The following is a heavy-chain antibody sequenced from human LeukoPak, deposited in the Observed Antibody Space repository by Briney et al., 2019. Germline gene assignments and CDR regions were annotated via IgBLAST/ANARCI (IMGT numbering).Heavy chain of an antibody. J-gene: IGHJ4*02. CDR2: ISYDGSNK. CDR3: AKDRVGYSSSWLDY. CDR1: GFTFSSYG. V-gene: IGHV3-30*18. D-gene: IGHD6-13*01. Sequence: GGTLRLSCAASGFTFSSYGMHWVRQAPGKGLEWVAVISYDGSNKYYADSVKGRFTISRDNSKNTLYLQMNSLRAEDTAVYYCAKDRVGYSSSWLDYWGQGTLVTVSS.